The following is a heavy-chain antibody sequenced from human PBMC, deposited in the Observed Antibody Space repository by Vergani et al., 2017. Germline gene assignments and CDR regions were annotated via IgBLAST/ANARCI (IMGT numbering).Heavy chain of an antibody. D-gene: IGHD2-2*01. CDR1: GFTFSSYA. CDR3: AKGVYCSSTSCYEGRGYYYGMGV. Sequence: EVQLVESGGGLVKPGGSLRLSCAASGFTFSSYAMSWVRQVPGKGLEWVSGISGSGGNTYYANSVKGRFTISRDNSKNTRYLQMNSLRADDTAVYYCAKGVYCSSTSCYEGRGYYYGMGVWGQGTTVTFSS. V-gene: IGHV3-23*04. CDR2: ISGSGGNT. J-gene: IGHJ6*02.